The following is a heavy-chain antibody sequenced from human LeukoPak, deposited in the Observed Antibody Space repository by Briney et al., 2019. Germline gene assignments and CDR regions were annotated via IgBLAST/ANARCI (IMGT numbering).Heavy chain of an antibody. Sequence: GGSLRLSCAASGFTFSNAWMNWVRQAPGKGLEWVSSISNSGGRTFYTDSVKGRFTISRDNSKITLYLQMNSLRAEDTAVYYCAKSYNGYESKPDYWGQGTLVTVSS. CDR3: AKSYNGYESKPDY. D-gene: IGHD5-12*01. J-gene: IGHJ4*02. CDR2: ISNSGGRT. V-gene: IGHV3-23*01. CDR1: GFTFSNAW.